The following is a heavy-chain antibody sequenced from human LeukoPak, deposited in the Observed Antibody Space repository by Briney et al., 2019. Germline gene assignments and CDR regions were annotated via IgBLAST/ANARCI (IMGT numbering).Heavy chain of an antibody. Sequence: GASVKVSCKSSGDTFSGYYLHWVRQAPGQGLEWMGWINPNSGGTNYAQKFQGRVTMTRDTSISTAYMELSRLRSDDTAVYYCAKSECSGGSCYWFDPWGQGTLVTVSS. D-gene: IGHD2-15*01. J-gene: IGHJ5*02. CDR3: AKSECSGGSCYWFDP. CDR1: GDTFSGYY. V-gene: IGHV1-2*02. CDR2: INPNSGGT.